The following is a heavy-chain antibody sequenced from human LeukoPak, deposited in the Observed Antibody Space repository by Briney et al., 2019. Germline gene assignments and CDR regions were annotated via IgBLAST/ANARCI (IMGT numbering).Heavy chain of an antibody. J-gene: IGHJ4*02. CDR1: GGSISSSSYY. D-gene: IGHD2-15*01. CDR3: AGGGVVVVAATAYDY. CDR2: IYYSGST. Sequence: SETLSLTCTVSGGSISSSSYYWGWIRQPPGKGLEWIGSIYYSGSTYYNPSLKSRVTISVDTSKNPFSLKLSSVTAADTAVYYCAGGGVVVVAATAYDYWGQGTLVTVSS. V-gene: IGHV4-39*01.